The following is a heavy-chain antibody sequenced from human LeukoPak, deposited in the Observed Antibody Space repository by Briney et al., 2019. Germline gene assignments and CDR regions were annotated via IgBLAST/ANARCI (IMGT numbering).Heavy chain of an antibody. Sequence: SETLSLTCTVSGGSISSGAHYWSWIRQPPGKGLEWIGYIYYSGSTNYNPSLKSRVTMSVDTSKNQFSLKLSSVTAADTAVYYCATLNYFDSSGDYWGQGTLVTVSS. CDR1: GGSISSGAHY. J-gene: IGHJ4*02. V-gene: IGHV4-61*08. D-gene: IGHD3-22*01. CDR3: ATLNYFDSSGDY. CDR2: IYYSGST.